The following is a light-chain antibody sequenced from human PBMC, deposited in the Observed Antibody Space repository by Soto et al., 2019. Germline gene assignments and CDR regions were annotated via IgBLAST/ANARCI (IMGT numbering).Light chain of an antibody. CDR2: DVS. CDR3: SSYTSSSNVV. CDR1: SSDVGGYNY. V-gene: IGLV2-14*01. Sequence: QSALTQPASVSGSRGQSITISCTGTSSDVGGYNYVSWYQQHPGKAPKLMIYDVSNRPSGVSNRFSGSKSGNTASMTISGLQEEDEAEYYCSSYTSSSNVVFGGGTKLTVL. J-gene: IGLJ2*01.